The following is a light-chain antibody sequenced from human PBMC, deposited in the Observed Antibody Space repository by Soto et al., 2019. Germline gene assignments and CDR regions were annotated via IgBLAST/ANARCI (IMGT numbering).Light chain of an antibody. CDR3: QQYKSYPLT. Sequence: DIQMTQSPSSLSASVGDRVTITCRASQGISTWLAWYQQKPEKAPKTLICDASTLQSGVPSRFSGSGSGTYFTLTISNVQPQDFATYYCQQYKSYPLTFGGGTKVDIK. CDR1: QGISTW. V-gene: IGKV1D-16*01. CDR2: DAS. J-gene: IGKJ4*01.